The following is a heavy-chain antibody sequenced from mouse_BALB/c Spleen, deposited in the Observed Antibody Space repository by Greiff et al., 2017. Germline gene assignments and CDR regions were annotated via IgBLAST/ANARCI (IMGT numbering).Heavy chain of an antibody. D-gene: IGHD3-3*01. CDR2: IRNKANGYTT. CDR3: ARDVRFLGY. V-gene: IGHV7-3*02. J-gene: IGHJ4*01. Sequence: EVKLMESGGGLVQPGGSLRLSCATSGFTFTDYYMSWVRQPPGKALEWLGFIRNKANGYTTEYSASVKGRITISRDNAQSILYLQMNTLRAEDSATYYCARDVRFLGYWGQGTSVTVSS. CDR1: GFTFTDYY.